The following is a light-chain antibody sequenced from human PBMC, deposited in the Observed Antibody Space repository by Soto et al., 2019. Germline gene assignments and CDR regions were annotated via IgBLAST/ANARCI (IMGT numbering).Light chain of an antibody. CDR2: GAT. Sequence: EIVLTQSPGTLSLSPGERATLSCRASQSVSSSYLAWYQQKPGQAPRLLIYGATSRATGIPDRLSGSGSGTDFTLTISRLEPGDFAVYYCQQYGSSPRTFGQGTKVEIK. J-gene: IGKJ1*01. CDR1: QSVSSSY. V-gene: IGKV3-20*01. CDR3: QQYGSSPRT.